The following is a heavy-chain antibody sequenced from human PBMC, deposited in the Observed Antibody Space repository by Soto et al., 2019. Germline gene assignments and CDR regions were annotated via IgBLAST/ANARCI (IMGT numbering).Heavy chain of an antibody. J-gene: IGHJ5*02. D-gene: IGHD1-26*01. V-gene: IGHV3-30*18. Sequence: GGSLRLSCAASGFTFSSYGMHWVRQAPGKGLEWVAVISYDGSNKYYADSVKGRFTISRDNSKNTLYLQMNSLRAEDTAVYYCAKDFLVGRTIPRRFDPWGQGTLVTVSS. CDR2: ISYDGSNK. CDR3: AKDFLVGRTIPRRFDP. CDR1: GFTFSSYG.